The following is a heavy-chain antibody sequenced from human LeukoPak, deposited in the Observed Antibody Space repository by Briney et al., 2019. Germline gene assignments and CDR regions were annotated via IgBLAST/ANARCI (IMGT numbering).Heavy chain of an antibody. V-gene: IGHV5-51*01. D-gene: IGHD2-21*02. J-gene: IGHJ4*02. CDR2: IYPGDSDT. CDR1: GYSFTTYW. CDR3: ARTYCGGDCYYSYFDY. Sequence: KPGESLKISCKGSGYSFTTYWIGWVRQMPGKGVEWMGIIYPGDSDTRYSPSFQGQVTISADKSISTAYLQWSSLKASDTAMYYCARTYCGGDCYYSYFDYWGQGTLVTVSS.